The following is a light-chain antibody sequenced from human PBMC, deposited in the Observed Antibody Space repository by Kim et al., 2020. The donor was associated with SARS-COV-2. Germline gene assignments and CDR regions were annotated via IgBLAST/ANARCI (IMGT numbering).Light chain of an antibody. V-gene: IGLV10-54*01. CDR1: SNNVGNQG. CDR2: RNN. Sequence: QVGLTQPPSVSKGLRQTATLTCTGNSNNVGNQGAAWLQQHQGHPPKLLSYRNNNRPSGISERLSASRSGNTASLTITGLQPEDEADYYCSAWDSSLSAVVFGGGTKLTVL. J-gene: IGLJ2*01. CDR3: SAWDSSLSAVV.